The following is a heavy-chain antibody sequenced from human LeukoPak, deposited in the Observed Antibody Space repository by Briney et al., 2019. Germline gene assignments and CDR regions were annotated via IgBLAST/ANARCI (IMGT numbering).Heavy chain of an antibody. CDR3: ARVPNSSSSNVDY. V-gene: IGHV4-34*01. J-gene: IGHJ4*02. Sequence: SETLSLTCAVYGGPFSGYYWSWIRQPPGKGLEWIGEINHSGSTNYNPSLKSRVTISVDTSKNQFSLKLSSVTAADTAVYYCARVPNSSSSNVDYWGQGTLVTVSS. CDR2: INHSGST. CDR1: GGPFSGYY. D-gene: IGHD6-6*01.